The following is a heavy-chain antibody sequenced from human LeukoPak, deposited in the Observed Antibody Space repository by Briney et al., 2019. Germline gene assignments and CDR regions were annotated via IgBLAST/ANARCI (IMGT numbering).Heavy chain of an antibody. D-gene: IGHD4/OR15-4a*01. CDR2: FDPEDGET. Sequence: ASVTVSCKVSGYTLTELSMHWVRQAPGKGLEWMGGFDPEDGETIYAQKFQGRVTMTEDTSTDTAYMELSSLRSEDTAVYYCATIHYGGDAFDIWGQGTMVTVSS. CDR1: GYTLTELS. CDR3: ATIHYGGDAFDI. J-gene: IGHJ3*02. V-gene: IGHV1-24*01.